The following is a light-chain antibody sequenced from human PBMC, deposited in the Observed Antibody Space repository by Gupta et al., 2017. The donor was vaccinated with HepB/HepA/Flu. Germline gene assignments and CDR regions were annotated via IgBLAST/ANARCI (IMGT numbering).Light chain of an antibody. CDR1: SSRVGGNY. J-gene: IGLJ2*01. V-gene: IGLV1-47*01. CDR2: RNN. Sequence: QSVLTQPPSASGTPGQMVTFSCSGSSSRVGGNYVYWYQQLQGTAPKLLIYRNNKRPSGVPDRFSGAKSGTSASLDIXGXRSGEEXDYYWGAWDDSLSAVVFGGGTKLTVL. CDR3: GAWDDSLSAVV.